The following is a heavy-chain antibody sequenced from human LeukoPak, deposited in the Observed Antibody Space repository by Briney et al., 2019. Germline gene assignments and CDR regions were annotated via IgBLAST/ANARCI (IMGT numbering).Heavy chain of an antibody. Sequence: GGSLRLSCAASGFTFNNYAMTWVRQAPGEGLQWVSSVISNGGSTYHADSVRGRFTISRDNSKNTLYLQMNSLRVEDTAVYYCAKEGFDSWGQGTLVTVSS. CDR3: AKEGFDS. CDR2: VISNGGST. J-gene: IGHJ4*02. V-gene: IGHV3-23*01. CDR1: GFTFNNYA.